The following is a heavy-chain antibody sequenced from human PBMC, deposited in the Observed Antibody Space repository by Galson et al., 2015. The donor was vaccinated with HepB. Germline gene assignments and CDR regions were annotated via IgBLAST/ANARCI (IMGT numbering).Heavy chain of an antibody. D-gene: IGHD6-6*01. V-gene: IGHV1-69*13. CDR3: ARASLGSSAGWYCYGMDV. CDR1: GGTFSSYA. J-gene: IGHJ6*02. CDR2: IIPIFGIA. Sequence: SVKVSCKASGGTFSSYAISWVRQAPGQGLEWMGGIIPIFGIANYAQKFQGRVTITADESTSTAYMELSSLRSEDTAVYYCARASLGSSAGWYCYGMDVWGQGTTVTVSS.